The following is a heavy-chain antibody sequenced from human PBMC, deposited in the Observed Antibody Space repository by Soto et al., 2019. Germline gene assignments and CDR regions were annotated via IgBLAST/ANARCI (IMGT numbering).Heavy chain of an antibody. J-gene: IGHJ4*02. CDR1: GFSFSTYG. D-gene: IGHD1-7*01. CDR2: ISNDGSNK. CDR3: ATGFANYWSFDY. V-gene: IGHV3-30*03. Sequence: QVHLVESGGGVVQPGRSLRLSCAASGFSFSTYGMHWVRQAPGKGLEWVAFISNDGSNKYYADSVKGRFTISRDNSKNTVCLEMNSLRAEDTAVYYCATGFANYWSFDYWGQGSLVTGTS.